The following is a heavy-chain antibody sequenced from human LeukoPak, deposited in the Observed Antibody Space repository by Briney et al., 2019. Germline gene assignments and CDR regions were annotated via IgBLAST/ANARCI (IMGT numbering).Heavy chain of an antibody. CDR1: GFTFSSYG. J-gene: IGHJ6*02. V-gene: IGHV3-33*01. CDR2: IWYDGSNK. CDR3: ARVPSRGYSYGPYYYYGMDV. Sequence: GGSLRLSCAASGFTFSSYGMHWVRQAPGKGLEWVAVIWYDGSNKYYADSVKGRFTISRDNSKNTLYLQMNSLRAEDTAVYYCARVPSRGYSYGPYYYYGMDVWGQGTTVTVSS. D-gene: IGHD5-18*01.